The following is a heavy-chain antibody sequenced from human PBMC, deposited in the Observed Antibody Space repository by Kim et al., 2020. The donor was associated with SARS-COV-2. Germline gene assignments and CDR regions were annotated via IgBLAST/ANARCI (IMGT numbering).Heavy chain of an antibody. D-gene: IGHD6-13*01. CDR3: ASQDEYSSSKG. J-gene: IGHJ4*02. CDR2: INHSGST. V-gene: IGHV4-34*01. CDR1: GGSFSGYY. Sequence: SETLSLTCAVYGGSFSGYYWSWIRQPPGKGLEWIGEINHSGSTNYNPSLKSRVTISVDTSKNQFSLKLSSVTAADTAVYYCASQDEYSSSKGWGQGTLVTVSS.